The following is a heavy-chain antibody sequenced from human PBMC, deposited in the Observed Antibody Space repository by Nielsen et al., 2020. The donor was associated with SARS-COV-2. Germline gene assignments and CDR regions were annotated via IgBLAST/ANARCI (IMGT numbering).Heavy chain of an antibody. CDR1: GFTFSSYA. D-gene: IGHD2-8*01. V-gene: IGHV3-64D*08. J-gene: IGHJ6*03. CDR2: ISSNGGST. Sequence: GESLKISCSASGFTFSSYAMHWVRQAPGKGLEYVSAISSNGGSTYYADSVKGRFTISRDNSKNTLYLQMSSLRAEDTAVYYCVKAHSSGRTIVLSPMDVWGKGTTVTVSS. CDR3: VKAHSSGRTIVLSPMDV.